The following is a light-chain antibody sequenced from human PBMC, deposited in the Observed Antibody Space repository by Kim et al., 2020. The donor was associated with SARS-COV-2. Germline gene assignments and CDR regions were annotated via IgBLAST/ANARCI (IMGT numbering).Light chain of an antibody. J-gene: IGLJ3*02. CDR3: CSYAGSSTFWV. CDR1: SSDVGGYNL. V-gene: IGLV2-23*02. Sequence: QSITISCTGTSSDVGGYNLVSWYQQHPGKAPKLMIYEVSKGPSGVSNRFSGSKSGNTASLTISGLQAEDEADYYCCSYAGSSTFWVFGGGTQLTVL. CDR2: EVS.